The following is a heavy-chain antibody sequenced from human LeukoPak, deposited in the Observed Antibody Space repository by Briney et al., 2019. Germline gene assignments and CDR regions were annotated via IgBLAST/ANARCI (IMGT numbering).Heavy chain of an antibody. Sequence: GRSLTLSCAASGFAFSGYSMHWVRQAPGKGLEWVAVISYDGHNKDYADSVKGRSTISRDNSKKTLYLQMNTLRGEDTAVYYCTKDLSREATGTYSMDVWGQGTTVTVSS. V-gene: IGHV3-30-3*01. CDR3: TKDLSREATGTYSMDV. J-gene: IGHJ6*02. CDR1: GFAFSGYS. CDR2: ISYDGHNK. D-gene: IGHD1-1*01.